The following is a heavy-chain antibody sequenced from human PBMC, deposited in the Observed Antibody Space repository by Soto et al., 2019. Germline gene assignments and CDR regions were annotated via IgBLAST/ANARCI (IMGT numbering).Heavy chain of an antibody. CDR1: GFTFSSYG. Sequence: QVQLVESGGGVVQPGMSLRLSCAASGFTFSSYGMHWVRQAPGKGLEWVAVISYDGSNKYYEDSVKGRFNISRDNSKDTLYMQMNSLRAEDTAVYYCAQDSVRRWSTGGMDVWGQGTTVTVSS. J-gene: IGHJ6*02. CDR3: AQDSVRRWSTGGMDV. D-gene: IGHD2-15*01. CDR2: ISYDGSNK. V-gene: IGHV3-30*18.